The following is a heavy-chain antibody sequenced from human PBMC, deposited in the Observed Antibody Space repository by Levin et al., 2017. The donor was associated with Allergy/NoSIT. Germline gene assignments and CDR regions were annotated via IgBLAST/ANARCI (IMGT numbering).Heavy chain of an antibody. Sequence: QSGGSLRLSCAASGFTFSSYAMSWVRQAPGKGLEWVSGITASGGSTNYAESVKGRFTISRDNSKNTLSLQMNGLRAEDTAVYYCAKDVAMERKNYFDYWGQGTLVTVSS. CDR2: ITASGGST. J-gene: IGHJ4*02. CDR1: GFTFSSYA. D-gene: IGHD1-1*01. CDR3: AKDVAMERKNYFDY. V-gene: IGHV3-23*01.